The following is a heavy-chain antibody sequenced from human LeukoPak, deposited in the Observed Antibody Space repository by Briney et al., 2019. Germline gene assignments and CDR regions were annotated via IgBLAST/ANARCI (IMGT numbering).Heavy chain of an antibody. V-gene: IGHV1-8*01. D-gene: IGHD3-10*02. CDR1: GYTFTSYD. J-gene: IGHJ3*02. CDR3: ARELDAYYYVSDAFDI. CDR2: MNPNSGNT. Sequence: ASVKVSCKASGYTFTSYDINWVRQATGQGLGWMGWMNPNSGNTGYAQKFQGRVTMTRNTSISTAYMELSSLRSEDTAVYYCARELDAYYYVSDAFDIWGQGTMVTVSS.